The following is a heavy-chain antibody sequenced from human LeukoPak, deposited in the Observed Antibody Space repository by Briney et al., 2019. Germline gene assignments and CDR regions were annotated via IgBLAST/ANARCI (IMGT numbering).Heavy chain of an antibody. CDR1: GGSFSSNTYY. V-gene: IGHV4-39*01. D-gene: IGHD3-10*01. CDR3: ARHVGPDTRITMLRGVSFPRYNNWFDP. Sequence: PSETLSLTCTVSGGSFSSNTYYWGWIRQPPGKRLEWIGSISYSESTYYNPSLKSRVTISVDTSKNQFSLELLSVAAADTAVYYCARHVGPDTRITMLRGVSFPRYNNWFDPWGQGTLVTVSS. CDR2: ISYSEST. J-gene: IGHJ5*02.